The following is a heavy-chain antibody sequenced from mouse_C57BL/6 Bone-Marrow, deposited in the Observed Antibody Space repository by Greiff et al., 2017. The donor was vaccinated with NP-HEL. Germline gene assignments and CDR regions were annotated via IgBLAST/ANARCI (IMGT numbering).Heavy chain of an antibody. CDR3: ASYDGPWFAY. Sequence: EVKVVESGGGLVKPGGSLKLSCAASGFTFSDYGMHWVRQAPEKGVGWVAYISSGSSTIYYADTVKGRFTISRDNAKNTLFLQMTSLRSEDTAMYYCASYDGPWFAYWGQGTLVTVSA. CDR1: GFTFSDYG. V-gene: IGHV5-17*01. D-gene: IGHD2-3*01. CDR2: ISSGSSTI. J-gene: IGHJ3*01.